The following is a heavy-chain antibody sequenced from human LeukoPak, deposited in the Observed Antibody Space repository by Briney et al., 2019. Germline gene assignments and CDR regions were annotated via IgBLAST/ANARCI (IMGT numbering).Heavy chain of an antibody. J-gene: IGHJ4*02. D-gene: IGHD2-2*01. Sequence: GGSLRLSCAASGFTFSSYGMHWVRQAAGKGLEWVAFIRYDGSNKYYADSVKGRFTISGDNSKNTLFLQMNSLRAEDTAVYYCAHGAMYQLDYWGQGTLVTVSS. CDR3: AHGAMYQLDY. CDR2: IRYDGSNK. V-gene: IGHV3-30*02. CDR1: GFTFSSYG.